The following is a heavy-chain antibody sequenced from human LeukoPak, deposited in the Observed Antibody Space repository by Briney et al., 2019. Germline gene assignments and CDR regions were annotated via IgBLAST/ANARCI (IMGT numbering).Heavy chain of an antibody. V-gene: IGHV3-23*01. J-gene: IGHJ4*02. CDR1: GFTFSSYA. CDR2: ISGSGGST. Sequence: PSGGSLRLSCAASGFTFSSYAMSWVRQAPGKGLEWVSAISGSGGSTYYADSVKGRFTISRDNAKNSLYLQMNSLRAEDTAVYYCARASSRGDYVWGSYGTEDFDYWGQGTLVTVSS. CDR3: ARASSRGDYVWGSYGTEDFDY. D-gene: IGHD3-16*01.